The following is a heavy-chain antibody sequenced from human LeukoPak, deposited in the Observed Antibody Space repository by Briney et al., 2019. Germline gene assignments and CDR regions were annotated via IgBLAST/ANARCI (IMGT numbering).Heavy chain of an antibody. V-gene: IGHV3-23*01. CDR3: AKAGIAVAGTQYYFDY. CDR1: GFTFISYA. Sequence: SGGSLRLSRAASGFTFISYAMSWVRQAPGKGLEWVSAISGSGGSTYYADSVKGRFTISRDNSKNTLYLQMSSLRAEDTALYYCAKAGIAVAGTQYYFDYWGQGTLVTVSS. CDR2: ISGSGGST. D-gene: IGHD6-19*01. J-gene: IGHJ4*02.